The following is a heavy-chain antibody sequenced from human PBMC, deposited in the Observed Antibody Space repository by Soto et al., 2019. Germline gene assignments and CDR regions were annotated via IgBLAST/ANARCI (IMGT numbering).Heavy chain of an antibody. CDR1: RGSLNSGDYF. CDR3: GRAGRRDGNSSPGRFDT. Sequence: VQLQESGPGLVKPSQTLSLTCSVSRGSLNSGDYFWSWIRQPPGKGLEWIGFIYYSGTTYYTPSLKSRVTISVDTSKTQFSLNRASVTAADTAVYFCGRAGRRDGNSSPGRFDTWGQGILVTVSS. CDR2: IYYSGTT. J-gene: IGHJ5*02. D-gene: IGHD1-26*01. V-gene: IGHV4-30-4*01.